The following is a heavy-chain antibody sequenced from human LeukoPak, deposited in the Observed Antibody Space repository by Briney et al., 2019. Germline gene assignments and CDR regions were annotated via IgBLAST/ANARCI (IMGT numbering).Heavy chain of an antibody. CDR3: ARDSRIAMAGYYFFDY. Sequence: SETPSLTCTVSGYSISSGYYWGWTRQPPGKGLQWIGSIYHTGSTYFNPSLKSRVTISVDASKNRFSLKLSSVTAADTAVYYCARDSRIAMAGYYFFDYWDQGTLVTVSS. CDR1: GYSISSGYY. CDR2: IYHTGST. J-gene: IGHJ4*02. V-gene: IGHV4-38-2*02. D-gene: IGHD6-19*01.